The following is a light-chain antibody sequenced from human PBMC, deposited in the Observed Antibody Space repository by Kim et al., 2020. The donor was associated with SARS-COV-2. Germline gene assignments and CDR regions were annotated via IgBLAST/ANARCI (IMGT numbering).Light chain of an antibody. CDR3: AAWDDSLGWV. V-gene: IGLV1-47*01. CDR1: SSNIGSNY. J-gene: IGLJ3*02. CDR2: RNN. Sequence: PGQRVTISCSGSSSNIGSNYVYWYQQLPGTAPKLLIYRNNQRPSGVPDRFSGSKSGTSASLAISGLRSENEADYYCAAWDDSLGWVFGGGTQLTVL.